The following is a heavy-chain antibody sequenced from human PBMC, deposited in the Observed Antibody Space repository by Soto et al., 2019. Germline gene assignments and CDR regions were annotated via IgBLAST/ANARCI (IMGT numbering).Heavy chain of an antibody. CDR1: GLSISSSSYH. D-gene: IGHD5-18*01. CDR2: TYYSGNT. Sequence: SDTLSLTCTFFGLSISSSSYHLGWIRQPPGKGLEWIGSTYYSGNTYYTPSLKSRVTISVDTSKNQFSLKLSSVTAADTASYYCARLTKGTSSYGYVAYWGQGTLVTVSS. V-gene: IGHV4-39*01. CDR3: ARLTKGTSSYGYVAY. J-gene: IGHJ4*02.